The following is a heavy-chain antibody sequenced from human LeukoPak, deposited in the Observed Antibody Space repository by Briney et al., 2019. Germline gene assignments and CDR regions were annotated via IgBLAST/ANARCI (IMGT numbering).Heavy chain of an antibody. J-gene: IGHJ4*02. D-gene: IGHD3-3*01. CDR1: GGSFSGYY. Sequence: SETLSLTCAVYGGSFSGYYWSWIRQPPGKGLEWMGEINHSGSTNYNPSLKSRVTISVDTSKNQFSLKLSSVTAADTDVYYCARLYYDFWSGYYIDYWGQGTLVTVSS. CDR3: ARLYYDFWSGYYIDY. V-gene: IGHV4-34*01. CDR2: INHSGST.